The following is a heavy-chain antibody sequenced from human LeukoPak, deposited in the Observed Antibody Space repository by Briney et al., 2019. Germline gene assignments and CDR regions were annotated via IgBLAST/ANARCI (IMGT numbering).Heavy chain of an antibody. V-gene: IGHV3-21*01. J-gene: IGHJ4*02. Sequence: PGGSLRLSCAASGFTFSTYSMNWVRQAPGKGLEWVSPISGSSSDVYYADPVKGRFTISRDNAKNSLYLQMNSLRAEDTAVYYCARGQRWYFYFDYWGQGTLVTVSS. CDR1: GFTFSTYS. D-gene: IGHD2-15*01. CDR3: ARGQRWYFYFDY. CDR2: ISGSSSDV.